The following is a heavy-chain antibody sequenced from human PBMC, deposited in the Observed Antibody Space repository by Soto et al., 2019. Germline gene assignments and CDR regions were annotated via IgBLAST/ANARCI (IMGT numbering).Heavy chain of an antibody. Sequence: QVQLVQSGAEVKKPGSSVKVSCKASGGTFSSYTISWVRQAPGQGLEWMGRIIPILGITNYAQKFQGRVTIIADKASSSAYMELGSLRDEDSAVYYCASPNPLRGSGFLFVYLGQGTLVTVS. CDR1: GGTFSSYT. V-gene: IGHV1-69*02. D-gene: IGHD3-10*01. CDR2: IIPILGIT. J-gene: IGHJ4*02. CDR3: ASPNPLRGSGFLFVY.